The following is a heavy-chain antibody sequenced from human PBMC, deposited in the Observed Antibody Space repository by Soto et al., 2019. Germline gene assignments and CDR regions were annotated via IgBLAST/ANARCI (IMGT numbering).Heavy chain of an antibody. CDR1: GGTFSSYT. CDR3: GITIFGVVIRYYYYYGMDV. CDR2: IIPILGIA. Sequence: ASVKVSCKASGGTFSSYTISWVRQAPGQGLEWMGRIIPILGIANYAQKFQGRVTITADKSTSTAYMELSSLRSEDTAVYYCGITIFGVVIRYYYYYGMDVWGQGTTVTVSS. J-gene: IGHJ6*02. V-gene: IGHV1-69*02. D-gene: IGHD3-3*01.